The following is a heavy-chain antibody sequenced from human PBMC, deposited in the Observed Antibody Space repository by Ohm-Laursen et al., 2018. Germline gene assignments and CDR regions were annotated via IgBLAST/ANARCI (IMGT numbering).Heavy chain of an antibody. CDR3: ARGGDDYGDYGYFL. D-gene: IGHD4-17*01. CDR1: GGSISSYY. Sequence: SETLSLTCTVSGGSISSYYWSWIRQPAGKGLEWIGRIYTSGSTNYNPSLKSRVTISVDTSKNQFSLKLSSVTAADTAVYYCARGGDDYGDYGYFLWGQGTLVTVSS. V-gene: IGHV4-4*07. J-gene: IGHJ4*02. CDR2: IYTSGST.